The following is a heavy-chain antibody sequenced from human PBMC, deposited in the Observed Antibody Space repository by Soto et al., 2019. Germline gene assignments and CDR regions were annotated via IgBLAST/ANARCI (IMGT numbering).Heavy chain of an antibody. CDR1: GYSFTSYW. CDR2: IYPGDSDT. D-gene: IGHD6-25*01. CDR3: ARQSRTAASHIAY. Sequence: PGESLKISCKGSGYSFTSYWIGWVRQMPGKGLEWMGIIYPGDSDTRYSPSFQGQVTISADKPISTAYPQWSSLKASDTAMYYCARQSRTAASHIAYWGQGTLVTVSS. J-gene: IGHJ4*02. V-gene: IGHV5-51*01.